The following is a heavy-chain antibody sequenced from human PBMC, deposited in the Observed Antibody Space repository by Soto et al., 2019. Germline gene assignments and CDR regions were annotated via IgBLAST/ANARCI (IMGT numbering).Heavy chain of an antibody. CDR1: GFTFSSYS. CDR3: ARDKGRSPLDY. J-gene: IGHJ4*02. V-gene: IGHV3-48*01. CDR2: ISSSSSTI. Sequence: EVQLVESGGGLVQPGGSLRLSCAASGFTFSSYSMNWVRQAPGKGLEWGSYISSSSSTIYYADSVKGRFTISRDNAKNSLYLQMTSLRAEDTAVYYCARDKGRSPLDYWCQGTLVTVSS. D-gene: IGHD2-15*01.